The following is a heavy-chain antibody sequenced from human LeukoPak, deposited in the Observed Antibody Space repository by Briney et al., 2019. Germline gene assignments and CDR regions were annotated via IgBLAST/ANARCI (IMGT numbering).Heavy chain of an antibody. V-gene: IGHV3-48*04. Sequence: GGSLRLSCTASGFTFINYSMNWVRQAPGKGLEWVSHISRDGSTVYYRDSVKGRFTISRDNVKNSLYLHMNSLRVEDTGVYYCARDLGDWYSSGFDDWGQGSLVIVSS. CDR1: GFTFINYS. CDR3: ARDLGDWYSSGFDD. J-gene: IGHJ4*02. CDR2: ISRDGSTV. D-gene: IGHD3-10*01.